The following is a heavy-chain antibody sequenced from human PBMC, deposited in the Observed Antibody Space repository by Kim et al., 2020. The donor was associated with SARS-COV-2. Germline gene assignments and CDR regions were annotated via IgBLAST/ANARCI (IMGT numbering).Heavy chain of an antibody. CDR3: ARDGGMVWGVTHWFDP. V-gene: IGHV3-21*01. J-gene: IGHJ5*02. D-gene: IGHD3-10*01. CDR1: GFTFGTYS. Sequence: GGSLRLSCATSGFTFGTYSMNWVRQAPGKGLEWVSTISSGGTSIYYADSVRGRFTVSRDNAEKSVYLQMNSLRAEDTAVYFCARDGGMVWGVTHWFDPWGQGTLVTVSS. CDR2: ISSGGTSI.